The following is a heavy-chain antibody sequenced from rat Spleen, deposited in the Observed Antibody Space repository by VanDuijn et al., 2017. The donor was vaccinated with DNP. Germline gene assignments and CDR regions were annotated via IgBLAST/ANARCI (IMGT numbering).Heavy chain of an antibody. CDR2: LSTGGGNT. D-gene: IGHD3-8*01. V-gene: IGHV5-25*01. Sequence: EVQLVESGGGLVQPGRSMKLSCVVSGFTFSNYYMAWVRQAPTKGLELVAYLSTGGGNTYYRDSVKGRFTISRDNAESTLYLQMDSLRSEDTATYYCTSNPHIRTAAPFDYWGQGVMVTVSS. J-gene: IGHJ2*01. CDR3: TSNPHIRTAAPFDY. CDR1: GFTFSNYY.